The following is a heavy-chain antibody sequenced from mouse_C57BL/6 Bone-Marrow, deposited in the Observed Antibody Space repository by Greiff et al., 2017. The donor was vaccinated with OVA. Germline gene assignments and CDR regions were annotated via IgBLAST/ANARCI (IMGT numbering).Heavy chain of an antibody. V-gene: IGHV1-55*01. CDR3: ARGIITTVVEAY. D-gene: IGHD1-1*01. CDR2: IYPGSGST. CDR1: GYTFTSYW. Sequence: QVQLQQPGAELVKPGASVKMSCKASGYTFTSYWITWVKQRPGQGLEWIGDIYPGSGSTNYNEKFKSKATLTVDTSSSTAYMQLSSLTSEDSAVYYCARGIITTVVEAYWGQGTLVTVSA. J-gene: IGHJ3*01.